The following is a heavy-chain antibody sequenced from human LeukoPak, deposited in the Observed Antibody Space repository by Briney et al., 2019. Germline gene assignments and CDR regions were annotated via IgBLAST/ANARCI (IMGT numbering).Heavy chain of an antibody. V-gene: IGHV1-18*01. J-gene: IGHJ4*02. D-gene: IGHD4-17*01. Sequence: ASVKVSYKPSVYTFTNYGISGVRPPPGKGREWMGWISAYNGNTQYAHKLQGRVTMNTDTSTSIAYMELRSLRFDDTAVYYCARRYGDYGYYYFDYWGQGTLVTVSS. CDR2: ISAYNGNT. CDR1: VYTFTNYG. CDR3: ARRYGDYGYYYFDY.